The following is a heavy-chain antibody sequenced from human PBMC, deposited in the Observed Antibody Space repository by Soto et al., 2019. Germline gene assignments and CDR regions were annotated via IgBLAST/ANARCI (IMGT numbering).Heavy chain of an antibody. CDR1: GLTFSRYT. CDR2: ISYDGNNK. V-gene: IGHV3-30-3*01. J-gene: IGHJ4*02. Sequence: PGGSLRLSCAASGLTFSRYTMHWVRQAPGKGLEWVAVISYDGNNKYYADSVKGRFTISSDNSKNTLSLQMNSLRPEDTAVYYCARFRSERPFDYWGQGTLVTVSS. CDR3: ARFRSERPFDY.